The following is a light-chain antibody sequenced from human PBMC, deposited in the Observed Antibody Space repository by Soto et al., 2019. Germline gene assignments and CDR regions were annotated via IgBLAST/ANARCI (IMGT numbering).Light chain of an antibody. V-gene: IGKV3-15*01. CDR2: GAS. CDR1: QSVSSN. J-gene: IGKJ2*01. CDR3: LQSNQRPST. Sequence: DIVMTQSPVTLSVSPGERATLSCRASQSVSSNLAWYQQRPGQSLRLLFYGASTRATGIPARFSGSGSGTDFTLTISSRQSEDFAVSYCLQSNQRPSTFGQGTKLE.